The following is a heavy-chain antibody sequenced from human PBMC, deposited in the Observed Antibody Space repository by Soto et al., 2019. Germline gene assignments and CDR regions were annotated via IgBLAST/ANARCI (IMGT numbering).Heavy chain of an antibody. CDR2: IYYSGST. J-gene: IGHJ5*02. CDR3: AREGTYGNRNWFAP. CDR1: GGSISSSSYY. Sequence: SETLSLTCTVSGGSISSSSYYWGWIRQPPGKGLEWIGSIYYSGSTYYNPSLKSRVTISVDTSKNQFSLKLSSVTAADTAVYYCAREGTYGNRNWFAPWGQGTLVTVFS. D-gene: IGHD1-1*01. V-gene: IGHV4-39*02.